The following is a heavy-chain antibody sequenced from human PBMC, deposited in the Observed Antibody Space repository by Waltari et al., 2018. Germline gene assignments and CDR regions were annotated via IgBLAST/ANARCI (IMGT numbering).Heavy chain of an antibody. D-gene: IGHD3-10*02. Sequence: EVQLVQSGAEVKKPGESLRISCKGSGSSFTDYWILWVRQMPGKGLEWVARIDPRDSSTVYNSSFQGHVTVSADKSISTAYLQWSSLKASDTAMYFCARRVVREPFDHWGQGTLVTVSS. CDR1: GSSFTDYW. J-gene: IGHJ4*02. CDR3: ARRVVREPFDH. V-gene: IGHV5-10-1*03. CDR2: IDPRDSST.